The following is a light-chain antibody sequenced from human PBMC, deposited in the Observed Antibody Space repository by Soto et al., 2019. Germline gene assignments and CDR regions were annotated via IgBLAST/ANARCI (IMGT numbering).Light chain of an antibody. V-gene: IGKV3-20*01. J-gene: IGKJ5*01. CDR2: GAS. CDR1: QIVGGDT. Sequence: EIVLTQSPGTLSLSPGERATLSCRASQIVGGDTLAWFQQRPGQAPRLVIYGASNRAAGIPDRFSGSGSGTDFTLTVSRLEPEDFAMYCGQQYHWAPDTFDRGTRLEMK. CDR3: QQYHWAPDT.